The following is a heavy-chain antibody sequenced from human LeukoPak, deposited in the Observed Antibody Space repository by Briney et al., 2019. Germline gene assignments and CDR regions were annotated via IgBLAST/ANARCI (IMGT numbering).Heavy chain of an antibody. J-gene: IGHJ5*02. V-gene: IGHV4-34*01. CDR2: INHSGST. Sequence: SETLSLTCAVYGGSFSGYYWSWIRQPPGKGLEWIGEINHSGSTNYNPSLKSRVTISVDTSKNQFSLKLSSVTAADTAVYYCAKRYDSNWFDPWGQGTLVTVSS. CDR3: AKRYDSNWFDP. CDR1: GGSFSGYY. D-gene: IGHD2-2*01.